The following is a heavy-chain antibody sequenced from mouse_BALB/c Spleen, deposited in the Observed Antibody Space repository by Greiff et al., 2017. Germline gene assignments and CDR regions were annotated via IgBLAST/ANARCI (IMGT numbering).Heavy chain of an antibody. J-gene: IGHJ4*01. V-gene: IGHV3-8*02. CDR2: ISYSGST. CDR1: GDSITSGY. CDR3: ARRYYDYDVGAMDY. Sequence: EVQLQESGPSLVKPSQTLSLTCSVTGDSITSGYWNWIRKFPGNKLEYMGYISYSGSTYYNPSLKSRISITRDTSKNQYYLQLNSVTTEDTATYYCARRYYDYDVGAMDYWGQGTSVTVSS. D-gene: IGHD2-4*01.